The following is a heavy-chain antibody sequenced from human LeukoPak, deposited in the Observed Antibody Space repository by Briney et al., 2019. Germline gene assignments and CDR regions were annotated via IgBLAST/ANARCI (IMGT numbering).Heavy chain of an antibody. CDR1: GFTFSSYG. D-gene: IGHD4-11*01. Sequence: GGSLRLSCAASGFTFSSYGMHWVRQAPGKGLEWVAFIRYDGSNKYYADSVKGRCTVSRDDSKNTLYLQMNSLRAEDTAVYYCAKDQTRYSNSGYYYFYYMDVWGKGTTVTVSS. J-gene: IGHJ6*03. CDR3: AKDQTRYSNSGYYYFYYMDV. CDR2: IRYDGSNK. V-gene: IGHV3-30*02.